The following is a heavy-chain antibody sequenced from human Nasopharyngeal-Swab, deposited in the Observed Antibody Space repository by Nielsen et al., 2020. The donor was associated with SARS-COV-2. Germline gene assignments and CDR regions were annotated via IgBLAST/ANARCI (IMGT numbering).Heavy chain of an antibody. V-gene: IGHV3-23*01. J-gene: IGHJ4*02. CDR3: AKDRHHSTMIVVVTYYFDY. CDR2: ISGSGGST. D-gene: IGHD3-22*01. CDR1: GFTFSSDA. Sequence: GESLKISCAASGFTFSSDAMSWVRQAPGKGLEWVSAISGSGGSTYYADSVKGRFTISRDNSKNTLYLQMNSLRAEDTAVYYCAKDRHHSTMIVVVTYYFDYWGQGTLVTVSS.